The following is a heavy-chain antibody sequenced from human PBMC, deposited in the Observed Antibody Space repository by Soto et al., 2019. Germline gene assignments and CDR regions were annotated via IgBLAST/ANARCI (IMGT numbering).Heavy chain of an antibody. D-gene: IGHD3-22*01. CDR3: AKTATYVDGYDNTGYSSEDY. Sequence: GGSLRLSCEVSGFTFSDFGLDWFRQAPGKGLEWVAIISHDGSKRFYADSVKGRFTISRDNSKNTLYLQMSSLRPEDTALYYCAKTATYVDGYDNTGYSSEDYWGHGTLVTVSS. J-gene: IGHJ4*01. CDR1: GFTFSDFG. V-gene: IGHV3-30*18. CDR2: ISHDGSKR.